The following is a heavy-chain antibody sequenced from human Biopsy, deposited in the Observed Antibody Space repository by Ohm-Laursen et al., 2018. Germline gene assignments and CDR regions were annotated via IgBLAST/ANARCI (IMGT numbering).Heavy chain of an antibody. CDR2: INQAGTT. D-gene: IGHD2-15*01. CDR1: GKTFSDYQ. CDR3: GNEVHGRDY. J-gene: IGHJ4*02. V-gene: IGHV4-34*08. Sequence: GTLSLTCAVFGKTFSDYQWSWIRQPPGKGLKWIGQINQAGTTNYNPSLKSRVSISADASKYEFSLRLTSVTAADTAVYLCGNEVHGRDYWGLGAQVTVSS.